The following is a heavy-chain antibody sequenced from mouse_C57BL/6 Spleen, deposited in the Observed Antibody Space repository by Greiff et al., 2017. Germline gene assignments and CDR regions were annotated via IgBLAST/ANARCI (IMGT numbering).Heavy chain of an antibody. CDR1: GFSLTSYG. Sequence: QVQLKQSGPGLVQPSQSLSITCTVSGFSLTSYGVHWVRQSPGKGLEWLGVIWSGGSTDYNAAFISRLSISKDNSKSQVFFKMNSLQADDTAIYYCASPLRRGGFAYWGQGTLGTVSA. D-gene: IGHD2-4*01. J-gene: IGHJ3*01. CDR2: IWSGGST. V-gene: IGHV2-2*01. CDR3: ASPLRRGGFAY.